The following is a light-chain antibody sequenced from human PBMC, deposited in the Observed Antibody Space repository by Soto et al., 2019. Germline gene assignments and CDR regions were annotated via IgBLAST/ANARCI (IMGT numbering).Light chain of an antibody. CDR3: VSFSAGTYD. J-gene: IGLJ1*01. V-gene: IGLV2-8*01. Sequence: QSVLTQPPSASGSPGQSVTISCTGTSSDVGGYIFVSWYQQHPGKVPKLIIYDVNKRPSGVPDRFSGSKYGNTASLTVSGLQAEDEGDYYCVSFSAGTYDFGIGTKDTV. CDR1: SSDVGGYIF. CDR2: DVN.